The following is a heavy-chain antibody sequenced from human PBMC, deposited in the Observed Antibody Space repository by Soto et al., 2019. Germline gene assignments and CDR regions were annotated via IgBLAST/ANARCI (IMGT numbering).Heavy chain of an antibody. CDR2: MFYGGIA. V-gene: IGHV4-59*08. Sequence: QVQLQESGPGLVKPSETLSLTCNVSGASITSHYWTWIRQSPGKGLEWIGYMFYGGIANYNPSLRGRVTISLDTSKNQFSLKLSSVTAADTSVYYCARNRGYYVTDYWGQGTLVTVSS. CDR1: GASITSHY. CDR3: ARNRGYYVTDY. J-gene: IGHJ4*02. D-gene: IGHD1-26*01.